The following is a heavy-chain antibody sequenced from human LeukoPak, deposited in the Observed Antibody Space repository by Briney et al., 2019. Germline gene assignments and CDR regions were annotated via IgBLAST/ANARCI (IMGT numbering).Heavy chain of an antibody. CDR2: ISGSGDNT. V-gene: IGHV3-23*01. D-gene: IGHD6-6*01. CDR1: GFTFSSYA. Sequence: PGGSLRLSCAASGFTFSSYAMNWVRQAPGKGLEWVSGISGSGDNTYYADSVKGRFTISRDNSKNTLYLQMNSLRAEDTAVYYCAKKWGHDSSSYFDYWGQGTLVTVSS. J-gene: IGHJ4*02. CDR3: AKKWGHDSSSYFDY.